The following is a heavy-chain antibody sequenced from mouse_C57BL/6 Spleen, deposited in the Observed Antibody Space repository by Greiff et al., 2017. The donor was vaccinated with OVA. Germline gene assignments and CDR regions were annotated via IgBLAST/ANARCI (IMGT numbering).Heavy chain of an antibody. D-gene: IGHD2-3*01. CDR2: ISSGSSTI. V-gene: IGHV5-17*01. CDR3: AKMVTTLYYYAMDY. Sequence: EVMLVESGGGLVKPGGSLKLSCAASGFTFSDYGMHWVRQAPEKGLEWVAYISSGSSTIYYADTVKGRFTISRDNAKNTLFLQMTSLRSEDTAMYYCAKMVTTLYYYAMDYWGQGTSVTVSS. CDR1: GFTFSDYG. J-gene: IGHJ4*01.